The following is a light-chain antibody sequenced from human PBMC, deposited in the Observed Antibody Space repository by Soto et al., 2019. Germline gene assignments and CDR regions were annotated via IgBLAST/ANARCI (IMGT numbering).Light chain of an antibody. J-gene: IGKJ1*01. V-gene: IGKV3-20*01. CDR2: GAS. CDR3: QQYSSSPAT. Sequence: EIGLTQSPGTLSLSTGERATLSCRASQSVRSSHLAWYQQKPGQAPRLLIYGASSRATGIPDRFSGSGSGTDFSLTISRLEPEDFAVYSCQQYSSSPATFGQGTKVDIK. CDR1: QSVRSSH.